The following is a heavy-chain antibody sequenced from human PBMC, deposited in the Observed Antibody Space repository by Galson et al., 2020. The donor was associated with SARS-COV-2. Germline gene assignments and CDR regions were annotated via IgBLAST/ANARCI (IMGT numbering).Heavy chain of an antibody. Sequence: GGSLRLSCAASGFTFSSYAMHWVRQAPGKGLEWVAVISYDGSNKYYADSVQGRFTISRDNSKNTLYLQMNSLRAEDTAVYYCARGRDGYKWIDYWGQGTLVTVSS. V-gene: IGHV3-30-3*01. J-gene: IGHJ4*02. CDR1: GFTFSSYA. D-gene: IGHD1-1*01. CDR2: ISYDGSNK. CDR3: ARGRDGYKWIDY.